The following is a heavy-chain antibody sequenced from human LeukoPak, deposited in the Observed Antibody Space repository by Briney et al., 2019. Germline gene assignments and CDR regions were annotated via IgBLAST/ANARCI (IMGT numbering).Heavy chain of an antibody. V-gene: IGHV1-46*01. Sequence: ASVKVSCKASGYTFSSYYMHWVRQAPGQGLEWIGIINPNGGSTNYAQKFQGRVTMTRDTSTSTVYMELSSLRSEDTAVYYCARVQAVAGTSLEFDYWGQGTLVTVSS. CDR1: GYTFSSYY. D-gene: IGHD6-19*01. J-gene: IGHJ4*02. CDR2: INPNGGST. CDR3: ARVQAVAGTSLEFDY.